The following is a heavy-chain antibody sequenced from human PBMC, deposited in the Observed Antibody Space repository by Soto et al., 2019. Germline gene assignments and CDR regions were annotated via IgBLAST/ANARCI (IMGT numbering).Heavy chain of an antibody. V-gene: IGHV4-59*01. CDR2: IYYSGST. CDR3: AREIRGYRGLYYYYYMDV. CDR1: GGSISSYH. Sequence: PSETLSLTCTVSGGSISSYHWSWIRQPPGKGLEWIGYIYYSGSTNSNPSLKSRVTISVDTSKNQFSLKLSSVTAADTAVYYCAREIRGYRGLYYYYYMDVWGTGTTVTVSS. J-gene: IGHJ6*03. D-gene: IGHD5-12*01.